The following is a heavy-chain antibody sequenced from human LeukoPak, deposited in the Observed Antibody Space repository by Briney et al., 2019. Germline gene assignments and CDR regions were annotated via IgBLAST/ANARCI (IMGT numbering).Heavy chain of an antibody. D-gene: IGHD5-24*01. J-gene: IGHJ4*02. Sequence: SETLSLTCTVSGGSISSHYWSWIRQPPGKGLEWIGYIYYSGSTNYNPSLKSRVTISVDTSKNQFSLKLSSVTAADTAVYYCARDGRDGYNPTFDYWGQGTLVTVSS. V-gene: IGHV4-59*11. CDR1: GGSISSHY. CDR2: IYYSGST. CDR3: ARDGRDGYNPTFDY.